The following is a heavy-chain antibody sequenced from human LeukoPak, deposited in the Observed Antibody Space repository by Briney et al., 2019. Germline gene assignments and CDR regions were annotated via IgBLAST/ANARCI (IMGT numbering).Heavy chain of an antibody. CDR2: ISSSSSYI. CDR3: ARGKIYCSSTSCYTVDY. Sequence: PGGSLRLSCAASGFTFSSYSMNWVRPAPGKGLEWVSSISSSSSYIYYADSVKGRFTISRDNAKNSLYLQMNSLRAEDTAVYYCARGKIYCSSTSCYTVDYWGQGTLVTVSS. V-gene: IGHV3-21*01. D-gene: IGHD2-2*02. J-gene: IGHJ4*02. CDR1: GFTFSSYS.